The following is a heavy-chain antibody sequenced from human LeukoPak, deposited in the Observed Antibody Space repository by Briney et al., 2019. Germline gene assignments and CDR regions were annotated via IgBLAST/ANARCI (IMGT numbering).Heavy chain of an antibody. CDR1: GGTFSSYA. CDR2: IIPIFGTA. J-gene: IGHJ6*03. Sequence: ASVKVSCKASGGTFSSYAISWVRQAPGQGLEWMGRIIPIFGTANYAQKFQGRVTITTDESTSTAYMELSSLRSEDTAVYYFARVQVGATDFGYMDVWGKGTTVTVSS. CDR3: ARVQVGATDFGYMDV. V-gene: IGHV1-69*05. D-gene: IGHD1-26*01.